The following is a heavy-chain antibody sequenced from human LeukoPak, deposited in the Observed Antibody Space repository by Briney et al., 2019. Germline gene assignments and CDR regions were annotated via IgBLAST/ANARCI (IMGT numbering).Heavy chain of an antibody. D-gene: IGHD3-10*01. CDR1: GGSISSYY. Sequence: SETLSLTCTVSGGSISSYYWSWIRQPPGKGLEYIGYIHYSENTNYNPSLKSRVTISVDTSKNQFSLSLRSVTAADTGVYYCTRQSELYYNGMDVWGQGTAVSVSS. CDR3: TRQSELYYNGMDV. CDR2: IHYSENT. V-gene: IGHV4-59*08. J-gene: IGHJ6*02.